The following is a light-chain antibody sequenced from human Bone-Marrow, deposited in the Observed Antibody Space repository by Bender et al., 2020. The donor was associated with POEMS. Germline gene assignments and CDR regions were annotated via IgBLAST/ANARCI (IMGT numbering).Light chain of an antibody. Sequence: QSALTQPPSASGSLGQSVTISCTGTSSDVGGNDFVSWFQQHPGKAPKLLIFEVTKRPSGVPDRFSGSRSGSTASLTVSGLQAEDEADYYCSSFAGSKNLMFGEGTRLTVI. CDR3: SSFAGSKNLM. V-gene: IGLV2-8*01. J-gene: IGLJ3*02. CDR2: EVT. CDR1: SSDVGGNDF.